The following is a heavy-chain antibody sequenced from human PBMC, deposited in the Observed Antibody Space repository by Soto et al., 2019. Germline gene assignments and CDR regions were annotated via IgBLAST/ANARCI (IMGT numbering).Heavy chain of an antibody. J-gene: IGHJ5*02. CDR3: ARGRWYVRDIWFDP. CDR1: GYTFTSYA. CDR2: INAGNGNT. D-gene: IGHD2-15*01. V-gene: IGHV1-3*01. Sequence: ASVKVSCKASGYTFTSYAMHWVRQAPGQRLEWMGWINAGNGNTKYSQKFQGRVTITRDTSASTAYMELSSLRSEDTAVYYCARGRWYVRDIWFDPWGQGTLVTVSS.